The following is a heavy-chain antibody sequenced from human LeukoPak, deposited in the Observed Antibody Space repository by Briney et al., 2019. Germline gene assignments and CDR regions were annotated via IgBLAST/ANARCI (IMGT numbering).Heavy chain of an antibody. CDR2: IYHSGST. J-gene: IGHJ5*02. Sequence: SETLSLTCAVSGYSISSGYYWGWIRQLPGKGLEWIGSIYHSGSTYYNPSLKSRVTISVDTSKNQFSLKLSSVTAADTAVYYCARWRGDIVVVPAAMHWFDPWGQGTLVTVSS. D-gene: IGHD2-2*01. CDR3: ARWRGDIVVVPAAMHWFDP. CDR1: GYSISSGYY. V-gene: IGHV4-38-2*01.